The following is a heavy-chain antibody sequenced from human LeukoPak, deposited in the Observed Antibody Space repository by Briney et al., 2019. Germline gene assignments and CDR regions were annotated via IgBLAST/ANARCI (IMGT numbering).Heavy chain of an antibody. Sequence: SETLSLTCTVSGGSISSYYWSWIRQPPGKGLEWIGYIYYSGSTNYNPSLKSRVTISVDTSKNQFSLKLSSVTAADTAVYYCARVSTYYDFWSGYYTSYYYGMDVWGQGTTVTVSS. D-gene: IGHD3-3*01. CDR3: ARVSTYYDFWSGYYTSYYYGMDV. CDR2: IYYSGST. V-gene: IGHV4-59*12. CDR1: GGSISSYY. J-gene: IGHJ6*02.